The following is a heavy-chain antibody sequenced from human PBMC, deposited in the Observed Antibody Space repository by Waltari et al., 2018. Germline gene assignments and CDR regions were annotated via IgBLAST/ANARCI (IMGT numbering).Heavy chain of an antibody. CDR2: IYHSGST. D-gene: IGHD6-6*01. CDR3: AKGDYSSSFGDY. J-gene: IGHJ4*02. V-gene: IGHV4-38-2*01. CDR1: GYSIRSCYY. Sequence: QVQLQESGPGLVTPSETLSLTCAVSGYSIRSCYYWGWIRQPPGKGLEWIGSIYHSGSTYYNPSLKSRVTISVDTSKNQFSLKLSSVTAADTAVYYCAKGDYSSSFGDYWGQGTLVTVSS.